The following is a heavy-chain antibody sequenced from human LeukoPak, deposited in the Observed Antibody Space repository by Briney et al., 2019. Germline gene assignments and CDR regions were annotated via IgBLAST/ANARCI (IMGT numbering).Heavy chain of an antibody. Sequence: SQTLSLTCAISGDSVSGNSTAYNWIRQSPSRGVEWLGRTYYRSKWYNDYAVSVKSRIIINPDTSKNQLSLQLKSVTPEDTAVYYCARGGQGDGYSADEAFDFWGQGTMVTVSS. CDR2: TYYRSKWYN. CDR3: ARGGQGDGYSADEAFDF. J-gene: IGHJ3*01. CDR1: GDSVSGNSTA. V-gene: IGHV6-1*01. D-gene: IGHD5-24*01.